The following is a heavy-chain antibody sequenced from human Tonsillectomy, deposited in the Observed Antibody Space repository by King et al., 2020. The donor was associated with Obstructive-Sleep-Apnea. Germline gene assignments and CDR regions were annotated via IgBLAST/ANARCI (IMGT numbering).Heavy chain of an antibody. D-gene: IGHD3-10*01. J-gene: IGHJ3*02. CDR1: GGSISSSSYY. CDR2: IYYSGTT. CDR3: ARGVYYGSGSYRSAFDI. Sequence: LQLQESGPGLVKPSETLSLTCTVSGGSISSSSYYWGWIRQPPGKGLEWIGNIYYSGTTYYNPSLKSLVTISVDTSTNQFSLKLTSVTAADTAVYYCARGVYYGSGSYRSAFDIWGQGTMVTVSS. V-gene: IGHV4-39*07.